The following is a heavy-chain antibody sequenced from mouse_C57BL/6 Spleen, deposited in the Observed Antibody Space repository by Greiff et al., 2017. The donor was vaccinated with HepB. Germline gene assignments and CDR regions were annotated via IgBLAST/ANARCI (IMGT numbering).Heavy chain of an antibody. CDR1: GYTFTDYY. V-gene: IGHV1-26*01. CDR3: ARCYGSSYGYFDV. Sequence: EVQLQQSGPELVKPGASVKISCKASGYTFTDYYMNWVKQSHGKSLEWIGDINPNNGGTSYNQKFKGKATLTVDKSSSTAYMELRSLTSEDSAVYYCARCYGSSYGYFDVWGTGTTVTVSS. CDR2: INPNNGGT. D-gene: IGHD1-1*01. J-gene: IGHJ1*03.